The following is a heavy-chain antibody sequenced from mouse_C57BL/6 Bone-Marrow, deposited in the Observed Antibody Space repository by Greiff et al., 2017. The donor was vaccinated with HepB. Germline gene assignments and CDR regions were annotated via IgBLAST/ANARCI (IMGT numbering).Heavy chain of an antibody. CDR2: IYPGDGDT. D-gene: IGHD2-3*01. CDR3: ARGGKWLLPYDFDY. V-gene: IGHV1-82*01. J-gene: IGHJ2*01. CDR1: GYAFSSSW. Sequence: QVQLKESGPELVKPGASVKISCKASGYAFSSSWMNWVKQRPGKGLEWIGRIYPGDGDTNYNGKFKGKATLTADKSSSTAYMQLSSLTSEDSAVYFCARGGKWLLPYDFDYWGQGTTLTVSS.